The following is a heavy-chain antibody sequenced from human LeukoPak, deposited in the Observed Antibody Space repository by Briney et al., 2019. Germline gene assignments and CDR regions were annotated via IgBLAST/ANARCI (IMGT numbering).Heavy chain of an antibody. CDR3: ARGLPQVVGFPMTYMHYNWFDP. J-gene: IGHJ5*02. CDR1: GYTFTSYG. D-gene: IGHD2-2*01. Sequence: AAVKVSCKASGYTFTSYGISWVRQAPGQGLEWMGWISAYNGNTNYAQKLQGRVTMTTDTSTSTAYMELRSLRSDDTAVYYCARGLPQVVGFPMTYMHYNWFDPWGQGTLVTVSS. V-gene: IGHV1-18*01. CDR2: ISAYNGNT.